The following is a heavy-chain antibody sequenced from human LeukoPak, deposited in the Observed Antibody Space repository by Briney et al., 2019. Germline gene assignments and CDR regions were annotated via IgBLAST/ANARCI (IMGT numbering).Heavy chain of an antibody. Sequence: PGGSLRLYCAASEFTFSTYWMTWVRQAPGKGLEWVANIKPDGSERYYVDSVRGRFAISRDNAKNLVYLKMNSLRAEDTAVYYCAGERPSSSWYDFWGQGTLVTVSS. CDR3: AGERPSSSWYDF. J-gene: IGHJ5*01. CDR1: EFTFSTYW. CDR2: IKPDGSER. V-gene: IGHV3-7*01. D-gene: IGHD6-13*01.